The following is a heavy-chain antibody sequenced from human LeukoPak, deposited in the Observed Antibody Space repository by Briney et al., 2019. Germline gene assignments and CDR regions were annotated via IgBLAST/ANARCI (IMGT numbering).Heavy chain of an antibody. V-gene: IGHV4-59*01. Sequence: PSETLSLTCTVSGGSISNSFWSWIRQPPGKGLEWIAYIYYTGNTKYNPSLKSRVTISVDTSKNQFPLRLSSVTAADTAVYYCARDSGSSPTFDYWGQGTLVTVSS. J-gene: IGHJ4*02. CDR3: ARDSGSSPTFDY. D-gene: IGHD1-26*01. CDR1: GGSISNSF. CDR2: IYYTGNT.